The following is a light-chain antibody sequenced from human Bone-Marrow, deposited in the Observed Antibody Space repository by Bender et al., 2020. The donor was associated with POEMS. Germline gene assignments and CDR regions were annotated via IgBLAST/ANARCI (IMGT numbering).Light chain of an antibody. CDR1: KLGDKY. CDR2: DDT. CDR3: QTWDRSTVV. V-gene: IGLV3-1*01. J-gene: IGLJ2*01. Sequence: SYDLTQPPSVSVSPGQTASITCSGDKLGDKYVCWYQQRPGQAPVLVVYDDTDRPSGIPERFSGSNSGTTATLTISGTQGLDEADYYCQTWDRSTVVFGGGTKLTVL.